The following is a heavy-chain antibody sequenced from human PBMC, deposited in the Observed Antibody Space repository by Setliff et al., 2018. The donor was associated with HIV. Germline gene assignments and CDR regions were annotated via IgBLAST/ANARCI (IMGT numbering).Heavy chain of an antibody. V-gene: IGHV4-38-2*01. CDR2: IYHSGNT. D-gene: IGHD2-2*01. CDR3: ARNRYYALWGPPSDYYFDY. CDR1: GYSINSGYY. J-gene: IGHJ4*02. Sequence: LSLTCAVSGYSINSGYYWGWIRQPPGKGLEWIGNIYHSGNTYYNPSLKSRVTISVDTSKNQFSLKLSSVTAADTAVYYCARNRYYALWGPPSDYYFDYWGQGTLVTVSS.